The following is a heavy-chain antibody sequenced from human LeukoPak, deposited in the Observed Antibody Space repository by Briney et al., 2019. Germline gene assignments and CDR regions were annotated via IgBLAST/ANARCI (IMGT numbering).Heavy chain of an antibody. V-gene: IGHV3-23*01. Sequence: GGSLRLSCAASGFIFRSYVMSWVRQAPGKGLEWVSGISGSGGSTYYADSVKGRFTISRDNSKSTLYLQMNSLRAEDTGVYYCAKDGEIWGQGTLVTVSS. J-gene: IGHJ4*02. CDR1: GFIFRSYV. CDR3: AKDGEI. CDR2: ISGSGGST. D-gene: IGHD3-10*01.